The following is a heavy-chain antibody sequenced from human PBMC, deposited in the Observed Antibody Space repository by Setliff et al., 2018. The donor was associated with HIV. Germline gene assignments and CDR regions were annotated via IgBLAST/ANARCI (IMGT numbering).Heavy chain of an antibody. CDR3: ASEAWTSYRSSSGYYYYMDV. CDR1: GDSVSSASYY. V-gene: IGHV4-61*01. D-gene: IGHD6-6*01. J-gene: IGHJ6*03. CDR2: IYYSGTT. Sequence: SETLSLTCTVSGDSVSSASYYWSWIRQPPGKGLEWIGYIYYSGTTKYKPSLKSRVTISVDTSKNQFSLKLSSVTAADTAVYYCASEAWTSYRSSSGYYYYMDVWGKGTTVTVS.